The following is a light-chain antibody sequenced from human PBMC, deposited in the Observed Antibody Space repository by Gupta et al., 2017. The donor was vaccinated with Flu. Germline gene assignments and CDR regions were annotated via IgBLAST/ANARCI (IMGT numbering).Light chain of an antibody. CDR3: CSYATSSWV. CDR1: SSDVGSYNL. Sequence: QSALTQPASVSGSPGQSITISCTGTSSDVGSYNLVSWYQQHPGKAPKLMIYENRKRPSGVSNLFSGSKSGNTASLTISGLQAEDEADYYCCSYATSSWVFGGGTKLTVL. J-gene: IGLJ3*02. CDR2: ENR. V-gene: IGLV2-23*01.